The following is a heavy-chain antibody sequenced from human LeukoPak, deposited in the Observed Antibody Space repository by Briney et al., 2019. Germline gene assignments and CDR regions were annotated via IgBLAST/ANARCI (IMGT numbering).Heavy chain of an antibody. V-gene: IGHV3-30*18. CDR1: GFTFSSYW. CDR3: AKIPFGELLSDFDY. D-gene: IGHD3-10*01. CDR2: ISYDGSNK. J-gene: IGHJ4*02. Sequence: GGSLRLSCAASGFTFSSYWMSWVRQAPGKGLEWVAVISYDGSNKYYADSVKGRFTISRDNSKNTLYLHMNSLRAEDTAVYYCAKIPFGELLSDFDYWGQGTLVTVSS.